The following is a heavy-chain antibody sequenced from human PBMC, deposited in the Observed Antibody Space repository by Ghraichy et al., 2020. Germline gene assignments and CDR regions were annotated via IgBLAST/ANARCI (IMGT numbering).Heavy chain of an antibody. J-gene: IGHJ4*02. Sequence: RMGWINTDNGHTKFSQTLSQNFQGRVSLTRDTSATTAYMELSHLKSEDTAVYYCARGPYIRAEYSFDYWGQGTLVTVSS. CDR2: INTDNGHT. V-gene: IGHV1-3*04. D-gene: IGHD2/OR15-2a*01. CDR3: ARGPYIRAEYSFDY.